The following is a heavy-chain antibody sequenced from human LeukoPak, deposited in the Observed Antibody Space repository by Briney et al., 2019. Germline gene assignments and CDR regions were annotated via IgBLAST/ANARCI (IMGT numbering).Heavy chain of an antibody. V-gene: IGHV3-48*01. CDR3: ARDRATVAPTALDY. Sequence: GGPLRLSCAASGFIFRTYNMNWVRQAPGQGLEWVSYISDSNSTVYYADSVKGRFTISRDNAKNSLYLHMNSLRAEDTAVYYCARDRATVAPTALDYWGQGTLVTVSS. CDR2: ISDSNSTV. CDR1: GFIFRTYN. J-gene: IGHJ4*02. D-gene: IGHD2-2*01.